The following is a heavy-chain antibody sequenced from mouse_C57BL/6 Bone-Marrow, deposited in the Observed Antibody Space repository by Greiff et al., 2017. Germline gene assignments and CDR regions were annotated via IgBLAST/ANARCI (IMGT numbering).Heavy chain of an antibody. V-gene: IGHV14-4*01. CDR2: IDPANGDT. J-gene: IGHJ3*01. D-gene: IGHD2-2*01. CDR3: TNCGNDPWFAY. Sequence: EVQLQQSGAELVRPGASVKLSCTASGFNIKDDYMHWVKQRPGQGLEWIGWIDPANGDTEYASKFQGKATITADTSSNTAYLQLSSLTSEDTAVYYCTNCGNDPWFAYWGQGTLVTVSA. CDR1: GFNIKDDY.